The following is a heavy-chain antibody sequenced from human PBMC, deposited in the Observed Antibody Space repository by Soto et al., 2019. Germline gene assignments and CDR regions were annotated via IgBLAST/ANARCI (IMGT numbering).Heavy chain of an antibody. J-gene: IGHJ6*03. Sequence: ASVKVSCKASGGTFSSYTISWVRQAPGQGLEWMGRIVPILGIANYAQKFQGRVTITADKSTSTAYMELSSLRSEDTAVYYCAREVGYSYGTYYYYYYMDVWGKGTTVTGSS. CDR3: AREVGYSYGTYYYYYYMDV. D-gene: IGHD5-18*01. CDR2: IVPILGIA. V-gene: IGHV1-69*04. CDR1: GGTFSSYT.